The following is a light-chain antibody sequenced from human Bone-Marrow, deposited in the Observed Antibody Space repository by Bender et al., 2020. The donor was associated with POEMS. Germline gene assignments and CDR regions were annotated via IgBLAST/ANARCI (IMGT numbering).Light chain of an antibody. CDR1: SSKFGSYP. CDR3: ATGDDSLNGWV. Sequence: QSVLTQPPSASGTPGQRVTISCSGSSSKFGSYPVNWYQQLPGAAPTLVIFNNSQRPSGVPDRFSGSNSGTSASLAISGLLSDDEDDFYCATGDDSLNGWVFGGGTKLTVL. J-gene: IGLJ3*02. V-gene: IGLV1-44*01. CDR2: NNS.